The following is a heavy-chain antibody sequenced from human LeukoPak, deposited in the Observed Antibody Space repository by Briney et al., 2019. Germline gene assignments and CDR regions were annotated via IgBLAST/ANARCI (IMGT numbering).Heavy chain of an antibody. V-gene: IGHV3-23*01. J-gene: IGHJ4*02. CDR1: GFTFSSYA. D-gene: IGHD2-2*01. CDR2: ISGSGGST. CDR3: AKESVVVPAAISFSDY. Sequence: PGGSLRLSCAASGFTFSSYAMSWVRQAPGKGLEWVSAISGSGGSTYYADSEKGRFTISRDNSKNTLYLQMNSLRAEDTAVYYCAKESVVVPAAISFSDYWGQGTLVTVSS.